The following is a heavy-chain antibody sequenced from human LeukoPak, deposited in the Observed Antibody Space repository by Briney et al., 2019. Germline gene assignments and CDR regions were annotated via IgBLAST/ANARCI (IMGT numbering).Heavy chain of an antibody. D-gene: IGHD2-15*01. Sequence: GGSLRLSCAVSGFTVSSSYMSWVRQAPGKGLEWVSLIYTGGSAYYADSVKGRFTISRDNSKNTLYLQMNRLRAEDTAIYYCARITWTYSLFDYWGQGTLVTVSS. CDR3: ARITWTYSLFDY. CDR2: IYTGGSA. V-gene: IGHV3-66*01. CDR1: GFTVSSSY. J-gene: IGHJ4*02.